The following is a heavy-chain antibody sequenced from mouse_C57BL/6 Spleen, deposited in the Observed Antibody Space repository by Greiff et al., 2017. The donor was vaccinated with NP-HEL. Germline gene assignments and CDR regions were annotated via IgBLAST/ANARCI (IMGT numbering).Heavy chain of an antibody. J-gene: IGHJ2*01. CDR3: ARRGIVNYFDY. V-gene: IGHV1-69*01. D-gene: IGHD2-5*01. Sequence: VQLQQPGAELVMPGASVKLSCKASGYTFTSYWMHWVKQRPGQGLEWIGEIDPSDSYTNYNQKFKGKSTLTVDKSSSTAYMQLSSLTSEDSAVYYCARRGIVNYFDYWGQGTTLTVSS. CDR1: GYTFTSYW. CDR2: IDPSDSYT.